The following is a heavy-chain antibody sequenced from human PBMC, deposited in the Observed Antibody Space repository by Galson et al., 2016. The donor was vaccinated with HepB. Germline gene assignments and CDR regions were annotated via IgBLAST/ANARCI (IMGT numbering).Heavy chain of an antibody. D-gene: IGHD3-10*01. J-gene: IGHJ6*02. CDR1: GDSVSSNSAS. Sequence: CAISGDSVSSNSASWSWIRQSPSRGLEWLGRTYYRSKWYTNSALSVKGRITINPDTSKNQFSLQLNSVTPEDTAVYYCVRDTKSGSGYYDGLDVWGQGTTVTVSS. CDR2: TYYRSKWYT. CDR3: VRDTKSGSGYYDGLDV. V-gene: IGHV6-1*01.